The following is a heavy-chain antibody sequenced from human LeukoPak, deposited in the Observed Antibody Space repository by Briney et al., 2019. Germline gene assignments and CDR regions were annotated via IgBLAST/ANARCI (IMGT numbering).Heavy chain of an antibody. D-gene: IGHD2-15*01. V-gene: IGHV3-30*04. CDR3: ARDALVVVAAGNWFDP. J-gene: IGHJ5*02. CDR2: ISYDGSNK. CDR1: GFTFSSYA. Sequence: QPGRSLRLSCAASGFTFSSYAMHWVRQAPGKGLEWVAVISYDGSNKYYADSVKGRFTISRDNSKNTLYLQMNSLRAEDTAVYYCARDALVVVAAGNWFDPWGQGALVTVSS.